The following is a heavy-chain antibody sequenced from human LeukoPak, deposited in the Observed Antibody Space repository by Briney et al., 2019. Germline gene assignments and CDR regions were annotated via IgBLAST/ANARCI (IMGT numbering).Heavy chain of an antibody. V-gene: IGHV4-4*07. CDR3: ARENSGSYREFDY. CDR2: IYTSGST. D-gene: IGHD1-26*01. CDR1: GGSINSYY. Sequence: PLETLSLTCTVSGGSINSYYWGWIRQPAGKGLEWIGRIYTSGSTNYNASLKSRVSMSVDTSKNQFSLKLSSVTAADTAVFYCARENSGSYREFDYWGQGTLVTVSS. J-gene: IGHJ4*02.